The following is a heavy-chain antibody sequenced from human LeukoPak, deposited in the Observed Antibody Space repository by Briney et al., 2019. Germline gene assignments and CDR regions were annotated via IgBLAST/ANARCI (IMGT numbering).Heavy chain of an antibody. CDR2: FDPEDGET. CDR3: ATPGDYYGSGSYSIIPFDY. V-gene: IGHV1-24*01. D-gene: IGHD3-10*01. J-gene: IGHJ4*02. Sequence: ASVKVSCKVSGYTLTELSMHWGRQAPGKGLEWLGGFDPEDGETIYAQKCQGRVTMTEDTSTDTAYMELSSLRSEDTAVYYCATPGDYYGSGSYSIIPFDYWGQGTLVTVSS. CDR1: GYTLTELS.